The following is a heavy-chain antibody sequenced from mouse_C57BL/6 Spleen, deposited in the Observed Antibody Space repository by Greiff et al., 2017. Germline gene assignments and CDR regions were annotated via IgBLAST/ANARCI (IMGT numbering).Heavy chain of an antibody. V-gene: IGHV14-4*01. J-gene: IGHJ2*01. Sequence: VQLQQSGAELVRPGASVKLSCTASGFNIKDDYMHWVKQRPEQGLEWIGWIDPEDGDTEYASKFQGKATITADKSSNTAYLQLSSLTSEDTAVYYCVYYGIFDYWGQGTTLTVSS. CDR2: IDPEDGDT. D-gene: IGHD2-1*01. CDR1: GFNIKDDY. CDR3: VYYGIFDY.